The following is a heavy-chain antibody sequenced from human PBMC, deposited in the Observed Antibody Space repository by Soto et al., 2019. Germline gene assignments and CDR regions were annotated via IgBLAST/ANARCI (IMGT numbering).Heavy chain of an antibody. CDR2: ISAYNGNT. D-gene: IGHD2-15*01. CDR3: ARDLVCSGGSCYGYYYYYMDV. CDR1: GYTFTSYG. V-gene: IGHV1-18*01. J-gene: IGHJ6*03. Sequence: QVQLVQSGAEVKKPGASVKVSCKASGYTFTSYGISWVRQAPGQGLEWMGWISAYNGNTNYAQKLQRRVTMTTDTSTSTAYMELRSLRSDDTAVYYCARDLVCSGGSCYGYYYYYMDVWGKGTTVTVSS.